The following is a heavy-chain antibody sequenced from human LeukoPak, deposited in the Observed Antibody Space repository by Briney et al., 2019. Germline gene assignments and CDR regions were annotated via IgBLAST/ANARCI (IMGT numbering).Heavy chain of an antibody. V-gene: IGHV1-2*02. CDR1: GYTFTSYG. CDR2: INPNSGGT. Sequence: GASVKVSCKASGYTFTSYGISWVRQAPGQGLEWMGWINPNSGGTNYAQKFQGRVTMTRDTSISTAYMELSRLRSDDTAVYYCARDLRRGVDYWGQGTLVTVSS. CDR3: ARDLRRGVDY. J-gene: IGHJ4*02. D-gene: IGHD5-24*01.